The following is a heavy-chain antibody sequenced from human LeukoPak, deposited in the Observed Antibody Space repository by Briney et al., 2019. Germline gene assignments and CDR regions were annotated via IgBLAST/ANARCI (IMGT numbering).Heavy chain of an antibody. D-gene: IGHD3-22*01. V-gene: IGHV5-51*01. CDR3: ARPRYYDSSGYYYVGWFDP. CDR1: GYSFTSYW. J-gene: IGHJ5*02. CDR2: IYPGDSDT. Sequence: GESLQISCKGSGYSFTSYWIGWVRQMPGKGLEWMGIIYPGDSDTRYSPSFQGQVTISADKSISTAYLQWSSLKASDTAMYYCARPRYYDSSGYYYVGWFDPWGQGTLVTVSS.